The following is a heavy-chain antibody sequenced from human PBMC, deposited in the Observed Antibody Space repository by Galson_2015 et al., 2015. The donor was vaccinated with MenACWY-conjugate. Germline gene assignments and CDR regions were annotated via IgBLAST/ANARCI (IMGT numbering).Heavy chain of an antibody. D-gene: IGHD3-22*01. CDR1: GFTFSTSV. CDR3: AKEGYSSGYAPAFDY. V-gene: IGHV3-30*18. CDR2: MSFDGSK. J-gene: IGHJ4*02. Sequence: SLRLSCAASGFTFSTSVMHWVRQAPGKGLGWVAGMSFDGSKYYVDSVKDRFTISRDNSNDNLYLQMNSLSADDTAVYYCAKEGYSSGYAPAFDYWGQGILVTVS.